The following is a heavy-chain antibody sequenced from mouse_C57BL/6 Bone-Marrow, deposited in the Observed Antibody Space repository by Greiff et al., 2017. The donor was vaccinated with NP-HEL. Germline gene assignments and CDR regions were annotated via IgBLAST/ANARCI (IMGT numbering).Heavy chain of an antibody. CDR2: IWRGGST. CDR3: AKNRNPLYYYAMDY. V-gene: IGHV2-5*01. D-gene: IGHD6-5*01. J-gene: IGHJ4*01. CDR1: GFSLTSYG. Sequence: VMLVESGPGLVQPSQSLSITCTVSGFSLTSYGVHWVRQSPGKGLEWLGVIWRGGSTDYNAAFMSRLSITKDNSKSQVFFKMNSLQADDTAIYYCAKNRNPLYYYAMDYWGQGTSVTVSS.